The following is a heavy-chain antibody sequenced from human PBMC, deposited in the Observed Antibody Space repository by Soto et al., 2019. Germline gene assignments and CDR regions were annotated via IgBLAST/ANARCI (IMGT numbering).Heavy chain of an antibody. V-gene: IGHV4-39*01. CDR2: ISSSGST. Sequence: PSETLSLTCTVSGGSISSGDYYWSWIRQPPGKGLEWIGSISSSGSTYYKPSLKSRVAMSVDTSKNQFSIKLTSVTAADTAVYYCARRYGYYFDYWGQGTLVTVSS. D-gene: IGHD4-17*01. J-gene: IGHJ4*02. CDR3: ARRYGYYFDY. CDR1: GGSISSGDYY.